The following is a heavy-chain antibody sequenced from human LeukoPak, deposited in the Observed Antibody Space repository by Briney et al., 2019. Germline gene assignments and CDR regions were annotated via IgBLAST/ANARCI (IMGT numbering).Heavy chain of an antibody. CDR3: ASSIKTYAFDI. D-gene: IGHD5-12*01. J-gene: IGHJ3*02. V-gene: IGHV4-59*01. CDR1: GGSISSYY. Sequence: SETLSLTCTVSGGSISSYYWSWIRQPPGKGLEWIGYIYYSGSTNYNPSLKSRVTISVDTSKNQFSLELSSVTAADTAVYYCASSIKTYAFDIWGQGTMVTVSS. CDR2: IYYSGST.